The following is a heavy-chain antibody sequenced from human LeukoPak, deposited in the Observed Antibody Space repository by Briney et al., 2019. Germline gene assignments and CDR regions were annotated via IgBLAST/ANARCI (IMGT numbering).Heavy chain of an antibody. Sequence: GGSLRLSCAASGFXFSDYYISWIRQAPEKGLEWVSLISESSSYTKYADSVKGRFTISRDNAKNSLYLQMNSLRAEDTAVYYCAREWREAQKDAFDFWGQGTMVTVSS. CDR1: GFXFSDYY. V-gene: IGHV3-11*05. J-gene: IGHJ3*01. CDR3: AREWREAQKDAFDF. D-gene: IGHD1-26*01. CDR2: ISESSSYT.